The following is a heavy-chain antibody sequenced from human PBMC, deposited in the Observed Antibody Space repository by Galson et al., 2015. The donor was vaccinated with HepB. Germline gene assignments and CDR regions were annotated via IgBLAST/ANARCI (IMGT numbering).Heavy chain of an antibody. CDR3: ARVATSDYGDHSHFDY. V-gene: IGHV3-11*06. CDR2: ISTSGTYT. D-gene: IGHD4-17*01. CDR1: GFTFSDYY. J-gene: IGHJ4*02. Sequence: SLRLSCAASGFTFSDYYMTWIRQAPGKGLEWISYISTSGTYTNYAESVKGRFTISRDNAKNSLYLQMNSLRVEDTAVFYCARVATSDYGDHSHFDYWGQGTLVTVSS.